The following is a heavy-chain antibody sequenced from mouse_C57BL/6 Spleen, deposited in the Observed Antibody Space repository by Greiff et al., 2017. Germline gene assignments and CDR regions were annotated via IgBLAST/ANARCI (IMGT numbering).Heavy chain of an antibody. CDR2: IYPGDGDT. CDR1: GYAFSSSW. V-gene: IGHV1-82*01. J-gene: IGHJ2*01. CDR3: ARRLLRSPYYFDY. Sequence: QVQLKQSGPELVKPGASVKISCKASGYAFSSSWMNWVKQRPGKGLEWIGRIYPGDGDTNYNGKFTGKATLTATKSSSTAYMQLSSLTSEDAAVYCCARRLLRSPYYFDYWGQGTTLTVSS. D-gene: IGHD1-1*01.